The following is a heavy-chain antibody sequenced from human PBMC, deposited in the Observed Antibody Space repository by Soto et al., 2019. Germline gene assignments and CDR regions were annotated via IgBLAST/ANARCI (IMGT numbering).Heavy chain of an antibody. V-gene: IGHV1-69*01. CDR2: IIPIFGTA. J-gene: IGHJ5*02. CDR3: AIGGDSSGYYHQNWFDP. Sequence: QVQLVQSGAEVKKPGSSVKVSCKASGGTFSSYAISWVRQAPGQGLEWMGGIIPIFGTANYAQKFQGRVMITADESTSTAYMELSSLRSEDTAVYYCAIGGDSSGYYHQNWFDPWGQGTLVTVSS. D-gene: IGHD3-22*01. CDR1: GGTFSSYA.